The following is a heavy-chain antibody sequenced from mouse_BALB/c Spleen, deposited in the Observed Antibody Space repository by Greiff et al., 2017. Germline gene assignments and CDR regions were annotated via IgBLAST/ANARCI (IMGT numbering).Heavy chain of an antibody. CDR1: GFPFSSYG. Sequence: EVNVVESGGGLVQPGGSRKLSCAASGFPFSSYGMSWVRQTPDKRLEWVATISSGGSYTYYPDSVKGRFTISRDNAKNTLYLQMSSLKSEDTAMYYCARYGKYGGSAMDYWGQGTSVTVSA. CDR3: ARYGKYGGSAMDY. J-gene: IGHJ4*01. V-gene: IGHV5-6*03. CDR2: ISSGGSYT. D-gene: IGHD2-10*02.